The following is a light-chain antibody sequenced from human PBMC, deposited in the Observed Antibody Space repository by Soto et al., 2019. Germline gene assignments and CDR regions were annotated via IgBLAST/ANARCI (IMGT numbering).Light chain of an antibody. CDR3: QQYYSYPRKT. Sequence: AIRMTQSPSSLSASTGDRVTITCRASQGISSYLAWYQQKPGKAPKLLIYAASTLQSGVPSRFSGSGSGTDFTLTISCLQSADFATYYCQQYYSYPRKTFGQGTKVEIK. CDR2: AAS. V-gene: IGKV1-8*01. J-gene: IGKJ1*01. CDR1: QGISSY.